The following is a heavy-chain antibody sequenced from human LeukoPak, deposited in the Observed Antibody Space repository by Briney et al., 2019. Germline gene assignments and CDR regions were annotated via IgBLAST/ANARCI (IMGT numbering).Heavy chain of an antibody. D-gene: IGHD1-26*01. V-gene: IGHV4-39*01. CDR3: ARHVDGTNWFDS. Sequence: SETLSLTCDVSGGFTVSSTSYWGWIRQPPGKGPEWIGGISYIGSTYYNPVLKSRVTISIDTSKNEFSLSLRSVTAADTAVYYCARHVDGTNWFDSWGQGILVTVSS. J-gene: IGHJ5*02. CDR1: GGFTVSSTSY. CDR2: ISYIGST.